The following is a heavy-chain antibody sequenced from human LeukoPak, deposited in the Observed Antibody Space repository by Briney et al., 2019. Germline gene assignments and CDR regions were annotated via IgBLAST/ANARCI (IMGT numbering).Heavy chain of an antibody. J-gene: IGHJ4*02. D-gene: IGHD5-18*01. CDR1: GYTFTSYD. CDR2: MNPNSANT. Sequence: ASVKVSCKASGYTFTSYDINWVRQATGQGLEWMGWMNPNSANTGYAQKFQGRVTMTRTTSISTAFMELSSLRSEDTAVYYCARGAGVQLWYYFDYWGQGTLVTVSS. V-gene: IGHV1-8*01. CDR3: ARGAGVQLWYYFDY.